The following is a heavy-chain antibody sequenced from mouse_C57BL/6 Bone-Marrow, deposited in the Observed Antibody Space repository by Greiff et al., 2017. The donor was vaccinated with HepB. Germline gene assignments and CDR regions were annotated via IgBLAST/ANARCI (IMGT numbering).Heavy chain of an antibody. CDR1: GYTFTSYG. J-gene: IGHJ1*03. CDR2: IYPRSGNT. D-gene: IGHD2-3*01. Sequence: QVQLKESGAELARPGASVKLSCKASGYTFTSYGISWVKQRTGQGLEWIGEIYPRSGNTYYNEKFKGKATLTADKSSSTAYMELRSLTSEDSAVYFCARRRWLLDFDVWGTGTTVTVSS. CDR3: ARRRWLLDFDV. V-gene: IGHV1-81*01.